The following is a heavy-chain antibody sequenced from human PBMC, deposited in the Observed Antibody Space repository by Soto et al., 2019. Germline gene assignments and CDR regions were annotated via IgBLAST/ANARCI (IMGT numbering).Heavy chain of an antibody. CDR1: GFMFSNHG. CDR3: VRGDNWNDEASDY. CDR2: IWSDGNNR. J-gene: IGHJ4*02. Sequence: QVQLVESGGGVVQPGRSLRLSCAASGFMFSNHGMHWVRQAPGKGLEWVAVIWSDGNNRYYADSVKGGFTISRDNSKNTTSMQMSSMRVEDTAVYYCVRGDNWNDEASDYWGQGTLVTVSS. V-gene: IGHV3-33*01. D-gene: IGHD1-1*01.